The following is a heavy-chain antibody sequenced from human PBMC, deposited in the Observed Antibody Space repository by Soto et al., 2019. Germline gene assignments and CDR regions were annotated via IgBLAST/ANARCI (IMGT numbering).Heavy chain of an antibody. CDR2: INAGNGNT. D-gene: IGHD2-21*02. Sequence: QLVQSEAEVKKPGASVKVSCKASGYTFTSYAMHWVRQGPGQRLEWMGWINAGNGNTKYSQKFQGRVTITRDTSASTAYMELSSLRSEDTAVYYCARDDSYDAFDILGQGTMVTVSS. J-gene: IGHJ3*02. CDR1: GYTFTSYA. V-gene: IGHV1-3*01. CDR3: ARDDSYDAFDI.